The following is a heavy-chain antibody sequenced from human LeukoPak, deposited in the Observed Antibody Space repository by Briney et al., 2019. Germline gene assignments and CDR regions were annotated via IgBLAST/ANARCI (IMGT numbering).Heavy chain of an antibody. V-gene: IGHV1-69*04. CDR3: ARFVDFWSGSYFDY. J-gene: IGHJ4*02. D-gene: IGHD3-3*01. CDR2: IIPILGIA. CDR1: GGTFSSYA. Sequence: SVKVSCKASGGTFSSYAINWVRQAPGQGLEWMGRIIPILGIANYAQKFQGRVTITADKSTSTAYMELSSLRSEDTAVYYCARFVDFWSGSYFDYWGQGTLVTVSS.